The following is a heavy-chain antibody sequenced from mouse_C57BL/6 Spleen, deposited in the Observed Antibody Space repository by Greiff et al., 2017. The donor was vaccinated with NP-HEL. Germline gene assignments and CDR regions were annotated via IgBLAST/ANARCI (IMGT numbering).Heavy chain of an antibody. CDR1: GYTFTDYY. J-gene: IGHJ4*01. D-gene: IGHD2-3*01. CDR3: ARSLYDGYLYYAMDY. CDR2: INPNNGGT. V-gene: IGHV1-26*01. Sequence: VQLQQSGPELVKPGASVKISCKASGYTFTDYYMNWVKQSHGKSLEWIGDINPNNGGTSYNQKFKGKATLTVDKSSSTAYMELRSLTSEDSAVYYCARSLYDGYLYYAMDYWGQGTSVTVSS.